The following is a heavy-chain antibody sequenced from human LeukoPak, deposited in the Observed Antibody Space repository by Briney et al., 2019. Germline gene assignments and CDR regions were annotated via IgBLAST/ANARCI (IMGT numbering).Heavy chain of an antibody. Sequence: GSLEILLSASGFTGSSKYMSWVRPGSGEGVEWVSVIYTGETTYYADSVKGRFTISRDNSKNTLYLQMDGLRVEDTAVYYCAKVGAVAAVENWGQGTLVTVSS. D-gene: IGHD6-19*01. J-gene: IGHJ4*02. CDR1: GFTGSSKY. CDR3: AKVGAVAAVEN. V-gene: IGHV3-66*01. CDR2: IYTGETT.